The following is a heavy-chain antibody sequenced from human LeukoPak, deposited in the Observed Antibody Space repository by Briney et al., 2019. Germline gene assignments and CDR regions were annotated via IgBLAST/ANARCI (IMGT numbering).Heavy chain of an antibody. CDR2: IYTSGST. V-gene: IGHV4-61*02. J-gene: IGHJ4*02. Sequence: SQTLSLTCTVSGGSISSGSYYWSWIRQPAGKGLEWIGRIYTSGSTNYNPSLKSRVTISVDTSKNQFSLKLSSATAADTAVYYCAREGDILTGYYFDYWGQGTLVTVSS. CDR3: AREGDILTGYYFDY. D-gene: IGHD3-9*01. CDR1: GGSISSGSYY.